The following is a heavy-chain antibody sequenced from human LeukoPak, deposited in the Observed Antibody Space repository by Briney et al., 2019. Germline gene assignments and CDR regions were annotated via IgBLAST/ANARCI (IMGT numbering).Heavy chain of an antibody. CDR1: GFTFSSYS. CDR3: AKDVSRILTGARNYFDS. Sequence: GGSLRLSCAASGFTFSSYSMNWVRQAPGKGLEWVSSISSSSSYIYYADSVKGRFTISRDNAKNSLYLQMNSLRAEDTAVYYCAKDVSRILTGARNYFDSWGQGTLVTVSS. D-gene: IGHD3-9*01. J-gene: IGHJ4*02. CDR2: ISSSSSYI. V-gene: IGHV3-21*01.